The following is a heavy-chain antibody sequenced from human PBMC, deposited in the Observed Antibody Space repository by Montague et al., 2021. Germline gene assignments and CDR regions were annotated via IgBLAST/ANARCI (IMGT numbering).Heavy chain of an antibody. Sequence: SETLSLTCTVSGGSISGSSYYWGWLRQPPGKGLDWIVSNYYSGSTYYTPSLKSQLTISVYTTKNQFSLKLSSVTAADTAGYYGVVTPSLFYHGMDVWGKGTTVTVSS. CDR3: VVTPSLFYHGMDV. V-gene: IGHV4-39*01. J-gene: IGHJ6*04. CDR2: NYYSGST. D-gene: IGHD4-23*01. CDR1: GGSISGSSYY.